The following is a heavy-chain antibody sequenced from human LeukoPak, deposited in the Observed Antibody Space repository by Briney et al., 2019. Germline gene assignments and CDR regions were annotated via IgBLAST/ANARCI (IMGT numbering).Heavy chain of an antibody. D-gene: IGHD3-10*01. CDR2: IKQDGSEK. CDR1: GFTFSSYW. Sequence: PGGSLRLSCAASGFTFSSYWMTWVRQAPGKGLEWVANIKQDGSEKYYVDCVKGRFTISRDNAKNSLYLQMNSLRAADTAVYYCASLGVQQAFDIWGQGTMVTVSS. J-gene: IGHJ3*02. CDR3: ASLGVQQAFDI. V-gene: IGHV3-7*01.